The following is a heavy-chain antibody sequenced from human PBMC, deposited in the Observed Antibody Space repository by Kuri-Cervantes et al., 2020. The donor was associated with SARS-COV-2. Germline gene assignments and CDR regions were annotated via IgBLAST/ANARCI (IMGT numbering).Heavy chain of an antibody. CDR2: SNAGNGNT. CDR3: ATSPALFGPTRSSDY. Sequence: ASVKVSCKASGYTFTSYAMHWVRQAPGQRLEWMGWSNAGNGNTKYSQEFQGRVTITRDTSASTAYMELSSLRSEDTAVYYCATSPALFGPTRSSDYWGQGTLVTVSS. J-gene: IGHJ4*02. V-gene: IGHV1-3*02. CDR1: GYTFTSYA. D-gene: IGHD3/OR15-3a*01.